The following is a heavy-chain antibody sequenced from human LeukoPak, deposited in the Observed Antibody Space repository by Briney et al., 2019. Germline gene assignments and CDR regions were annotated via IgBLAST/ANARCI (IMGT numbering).Heavy chain of an antibody. CDR2: MNPNSGNT. CDR3: ARGKTSCNWNYVGSGYYYGMDV. V-gene: IGHV1-8*01. Sequence: ASVKVSCKASGYTFTSYDINWVRQATGQGLEWMGWMNPNSGNTGYAQKFQGRVTMTRNTSISTAYMELSSLRSEDTAVYYCARGKTSCNWNYVGSGYYYGMDVWGQGTTVTVSS. D-gene: IGHD1-7*01. CDR1: GYTFTSYD. J-gene: IGHJ6*02.